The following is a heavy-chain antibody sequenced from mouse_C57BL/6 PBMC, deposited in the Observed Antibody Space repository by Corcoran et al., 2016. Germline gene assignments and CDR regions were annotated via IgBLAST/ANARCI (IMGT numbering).Heavy chain of an antibody. CDR1: AYTFTDYY. D-gene: IGHD2-4*01. V-gene: IGHV1-75*01. Sequence: QVQLQQIGPELVKLDASVKISSKASAYTFTDYYIKWVKQRPGQGLEWIGWIFPGSGSTYYNEKFKGKATLTVYKSSSTAYMLLSSLTSEDSAVYVCARGEDYDRFDYWGQGTTLAVSS. CDR2: IFPGSGST. J-gene: IGHJ2*01. CDR3: ARGEDYDRFDY.